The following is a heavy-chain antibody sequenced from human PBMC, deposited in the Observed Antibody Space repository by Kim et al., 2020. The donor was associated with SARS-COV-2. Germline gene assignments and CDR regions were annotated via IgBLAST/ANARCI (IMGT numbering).Heavy chain of an antibody. J-gene: IGHJ1*01. CDR2: INPNSGDT. CDR1: GYAFTGFY. CDR3: ARSRTNGDAEYFQY. D-gene: IGHD7-27*01. V-gene: IGHV1-2*02. Sequence: ASVKVSCKASGYAFTGFYMHWVRQAPGQGLEWMGWINPNSGDTNYAQKFQGRVTVTRDTSINTAYMELSSLRSDDTAVYYCARSRTNGDAEYFQYWGQGTLVTVSS.